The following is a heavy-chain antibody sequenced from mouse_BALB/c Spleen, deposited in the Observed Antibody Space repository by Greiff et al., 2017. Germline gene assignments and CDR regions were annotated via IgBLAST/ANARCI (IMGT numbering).Heavy chain of an antibody. CDR2: ISSGGST. CDR3: AREGTYYGNSFDY. V-gene: IGHV5-6-5*01. D-gene: IGHD2-10*01. J-gene: IGHJ2*01. Sequence: EVQLVESGGGLVKPGGSLKLSCAASGFTFSSYAMSWVRQTPEKRLEWVASISSGGSTYYPDSVKGRFTISRDNARNILYLQMSSLRSEDTAMYYCAREGTYYGNSFDYWGQGTTLTVSS. CDR1: GFTFSSYA.